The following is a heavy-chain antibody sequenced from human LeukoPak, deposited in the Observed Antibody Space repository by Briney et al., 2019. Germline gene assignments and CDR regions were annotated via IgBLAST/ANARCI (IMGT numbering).Heavy chain of an antibody. D-gene: IGHD6-13*01. J-gene: IGHJ4*02. V-gene: IGHV4-39*02. CDR1: GDSISSSSYF. CDR3: ATDRSWYYYY. CDR2: IYYSGNT. Sequence: SETLSLTCTVSGDSISSSSYFWGWIRQPPGKGLEWIGSIYYSGNTHNNPSLKSRVTIYVDTSKNQFSLRLTSVTAADTAVYYCATDRSWYYYYWGQGTLVTVSS.